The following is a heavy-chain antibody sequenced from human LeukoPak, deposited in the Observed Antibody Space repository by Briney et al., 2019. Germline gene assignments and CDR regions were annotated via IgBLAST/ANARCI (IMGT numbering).Heavy chain of an antibody. D-gene: IGHD3-3*01. Sequence: SVKVSCTASGGTFSSYAISWVRQAPGQGLEWMGRIIPILGIANYAQKFQGRVTITADKSTSTAYMELSSLRSEDTAVYYCARDPSITIFGVVDEFDPWGQGTLVTVSS. J-gene: IGHJ5*02. CDR2: IIPILGIA. CDR3: ARDPSITIFGVVDEFDP. V-gene: IGHV1-69*04. CDR1: GGTFSSYA.